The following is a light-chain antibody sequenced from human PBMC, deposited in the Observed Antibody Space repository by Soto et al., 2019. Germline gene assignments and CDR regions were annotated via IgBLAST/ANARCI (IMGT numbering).Light chain of an antibody. CDR3: ASWDDALRGWV. CDR1: YSNIGSNT. J-gene: IGLJ3*02. Sequence: QSVLTQPPSASGTPGQGVIISCSGTYSNIGSNTVKWYRQVPGSAPKFLIYSNNERPSGVPDRFSGSKSGTSASLAISGPQSEDDADYYCASWDDALRGWVFGGGTKRTV. CDR2: SNN. V-gene: IGLV1-44*01.